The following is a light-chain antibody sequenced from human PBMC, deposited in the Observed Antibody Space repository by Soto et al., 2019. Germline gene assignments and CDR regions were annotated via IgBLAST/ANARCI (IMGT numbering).Light chain of an antibody. J-gene: IGKJ1*01. CDR3: QQLNSYLWT. V-gene: IGKV1-9*01. CDR2: AAS. Sequence: DIQLTQAPSLLSASVGDTVTITCRASQDIRYYLAWYQQKPGKAPHLLIYAASTLQSGVPSRFSGSGSGTEFTLTISRLQPEDFATYYCQQLNSYLWTFGQGTKVEVK. CDR1: QDIRYY.